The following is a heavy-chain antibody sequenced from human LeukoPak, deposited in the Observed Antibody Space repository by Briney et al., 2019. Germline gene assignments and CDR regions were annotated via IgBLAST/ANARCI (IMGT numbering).Heavy chain of an antibody. V-gene: IGHV3-23*01. Sequence: GGSLRLSCAASGFTFSSYAMSWVRQAPGKRLEWVSAISGSGGSAYYADSVKGRFTISRDNSKNTLYLQMNSLRAEDTAVYYCAKDRYGDYDYWGQGTLVTVSS. CDR1: GFTFSSYA. J-gene: IGHJ4*02. CDR2: ISGSGGSA. D-gene: IGHD4-17*01. CDR3: AKDRYGDYDY.